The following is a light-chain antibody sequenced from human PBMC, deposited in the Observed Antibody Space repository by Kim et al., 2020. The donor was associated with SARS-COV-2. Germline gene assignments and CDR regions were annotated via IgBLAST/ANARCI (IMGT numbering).Light chain of an antibody. J-gene: IGLJ3*02. CDR2: GDK. CDR1: CGSNARNV. CDR3: QSYDSSSWV. Sequence: GKTATISCDRRCGSNARNVVRCDQQRPGSAPTTVSYGDKQRPAGVPERFTGSLDSSSNSASLTISGLKTEDEADYYCQSYDSSSWVFGGGTKLTVL. V-gene: IGLV6-57*03.